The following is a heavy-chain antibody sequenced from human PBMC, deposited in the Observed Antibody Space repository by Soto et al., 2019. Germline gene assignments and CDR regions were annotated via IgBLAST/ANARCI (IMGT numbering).Heavy chain of an antibody. CDR2: IDPSDSYT. V-gene: IGHV5-10-1*01. Sequence: GESLKISCKGSGYSFTSYWISWVRQMPGKGLEWMGRIDPSDSYTNYSPSFQGHVTISADKSISTAHLQWSSLKASDTAMYYCARLGYYDSSGYPYGMDVWGQGTTVTVSS. CDR3: ARLGYYDSSGYPYGMDV. D-gene: IGHD3-22*01. J-gene: IGHJ6*02. CDR1: GYSFTSYW.